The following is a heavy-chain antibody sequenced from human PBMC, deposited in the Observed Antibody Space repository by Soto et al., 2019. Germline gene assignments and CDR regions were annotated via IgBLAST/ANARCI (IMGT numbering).Heavy chain of an antibody. V-gene: IGHV4-31*03. CDR2: IYYSGST. CDR3: ARVSRIAARPYWFDP. D-gene: IGHD6-6*01. CDR1: CGSISSGGYY. J-gene: IGHJ5*02. Sequence: SETLSLTCTVSCGSISSGGYYWSWIRQHPGKGLEWIGYIYYSGSTYYNPSLKSRVTISVDTSKNQFSLKLSSVTAADTAVYYCARVSRIAARPYWFDPWGQGTLVTVS.